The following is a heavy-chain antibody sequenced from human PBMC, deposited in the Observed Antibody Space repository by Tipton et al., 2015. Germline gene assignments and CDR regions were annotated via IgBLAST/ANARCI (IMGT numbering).Heavy chain of an antibody. Sequence: TLSLTCSVSGGSIDSYYWSWIRQPPGKGLDWIGYIYYSGSTNYNPSLKSRVSISVDTSKNQFSLRLSSVTAADTAVYYCACHDYDLLTRDYQTVDYWGQGTLVTVSS. CDR3: ACHDYDLLTRDYQTVDY. J-gene: IGHJ4*02. CDR1: GGSIDSYY. CDR2: IYYSGST. V-gene: IGHV4-59*08. D-gene: IGHD3-9*01.